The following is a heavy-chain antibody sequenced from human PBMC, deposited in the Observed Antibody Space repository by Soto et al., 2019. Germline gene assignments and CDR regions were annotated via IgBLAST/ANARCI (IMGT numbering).Heavy chain of an antibody. D-gene: IGHD3-9*01. V-gene: IGHV4-61*08. Sequence: SETLSLTCTVSGGSVSSGAYYWSWIRQPPEKGLEWIGYIYYSGSTNYNPSLKSRVTISVDTSKNQFSLKLTSVTAAGTAVYYCARAISTGYNILTGYYMDYWGQGSLVTVSS. CDR3: ARAISTGYNILTGYYMDY. J-gene: IGHJ4*02. CDR1: GGSVSSGAYY. CDR2: IYYSGST.